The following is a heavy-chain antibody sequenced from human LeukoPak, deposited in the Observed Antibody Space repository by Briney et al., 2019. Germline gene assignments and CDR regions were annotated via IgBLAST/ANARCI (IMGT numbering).Heavy chain of an antibody. Sequence: GGSLRLSCAASGFSFTTYWMSWVRQTPGKGLEWVANINQDETEKYYVDSVKGRFTISRDNGKNSLYLQMNSLRVEDTAVYYCARLAKYFYGSETFYFFEHWGQGTPVTASS. CDR3: ARLAKYFYGSETFYFFEH. CDR1: GFSFTTYW. D-gene: IGHD3-10*01. V-gene: IGHV3-7*01. CDR2: INQDETEK. J-gene: IGHJ4*02.